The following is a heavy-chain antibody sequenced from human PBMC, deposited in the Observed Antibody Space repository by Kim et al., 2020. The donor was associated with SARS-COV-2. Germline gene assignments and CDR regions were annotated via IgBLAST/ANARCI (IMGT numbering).Heavy chain of an antibody. V-gene: IGHV1-46*01. CDR3: AREGFPTVTAYDY. D-gene: IGHD2-21*02. Sequence: YAQKFQGRGTMTRDTSTSTVYMELSSLRSEDTAVYYCAREGFPTVTAYDYWGQGTLVTVSS. J-gene: IGHJ4*02.